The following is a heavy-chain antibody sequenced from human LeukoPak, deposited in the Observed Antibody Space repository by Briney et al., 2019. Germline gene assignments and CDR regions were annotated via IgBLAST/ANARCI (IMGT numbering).Heavy chain of an antibody. CDR1: RYTLTELS. CDR2: FYLEEGET. CDR3: ATGASSWYWDY. J-gene: IGHJ4*02. Sequence: ASVKVSCTLSRYTLTELSMHWVRHAPGKRDEWMGGFYLEEGETIYAQKFQGRVTMTEDTSTDTAYRELSSLRSEDTAVYYCATGASSWYWDYWGEGTLVTVSS. V-gene: IGHV1-24*01. D-gene: IGHD6-13*01.